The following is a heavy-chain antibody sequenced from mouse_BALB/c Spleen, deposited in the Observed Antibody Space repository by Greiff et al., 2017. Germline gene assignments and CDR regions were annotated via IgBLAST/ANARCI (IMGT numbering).Heavy chain of an antibody. CDR3: ASIYYYGSSYVDYAMDY. D-gene: IGHD1-1*01. CDR1: GYSITSDYA. J-gene: IGHJ4*01. Sequence: EVQLVESGPGLVKPSQSLSLTCTVTGYSITSDYAWYWIRQFPGNKLEWMGSISYSGSTSYNPSLKSRISITRDTSKNQFFLQLNSVTTEDTATYYCASIYYYGSSYVDYAMDYWGQGTSVTVSS. V-gene: IGHV3-2*02. CDR2: ISYSGST.